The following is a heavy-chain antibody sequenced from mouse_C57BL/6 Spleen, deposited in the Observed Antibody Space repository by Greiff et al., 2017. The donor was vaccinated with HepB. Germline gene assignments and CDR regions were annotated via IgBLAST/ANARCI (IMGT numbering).Heavy chain of an antibody. CDR3: ASYDDYYGYFDV. J-gene: IGHJ1*03. CDR1: GFTFTDYY. D-gene: IGHD2-4*01. V-gene: IGHV7-3*01. Sequence: EVKLQESGGGLVQPGGSLSLSCAASGFTFTDYYMSWVRQPPGKALEWLGFIINKANGYTTEYSASVKGRFTISRDNSQSILYLQMNALRAEDSATYYCASYDDYYGYFDVWGTGTTVTVSS. CDR2: IINKANGYTT.